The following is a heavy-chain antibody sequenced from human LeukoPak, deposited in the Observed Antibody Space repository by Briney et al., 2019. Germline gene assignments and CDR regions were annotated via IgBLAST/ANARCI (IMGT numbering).Heavy chain of an antibody. V-gene: IGHV4-34*01. CDR2: INHSGST. CDR3: AREGIAAAGRGYYYYYMDV. J-gene: IGHJ6*03. Sequence: SETLSLTCAVYGGSFSGYYWSWIRQPPGKGPEWIGEINHSGSTNYNPSLKSRVTISVDTSKNQFSLKLSSVTAADTAVYYCAREGIAAAGRGYYYYYMDVWGKGTTVTISS. D-gene: IGHD6-13*01. CDR1: GGSFSGYY.